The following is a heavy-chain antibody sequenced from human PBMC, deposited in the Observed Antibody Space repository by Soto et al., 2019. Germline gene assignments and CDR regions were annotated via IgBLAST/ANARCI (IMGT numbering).Heavy chain of an antibody. CDR1: GGSINNGYW. J-gene: IGHJ6*02. Sequence: QVHLQESGPGLVKPSGTLSLTCGVSGGSINNGYWWTWGRQPPGKGLEWIGEKHHSGSTNYNLSLKSRVSISLDKSKNQFSLILSSVTAADTAVYYCAYSSGWWRLDVWGQGTTVTVSS. V-gene: IGHV4-4*02. D-gene: IGHD6-19*01. CDR2: KHHSGST. CDR3: AYSSGWWRLDV.